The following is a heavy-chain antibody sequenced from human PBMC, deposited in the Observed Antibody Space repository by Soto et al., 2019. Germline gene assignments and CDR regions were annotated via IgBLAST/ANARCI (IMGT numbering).Heavy chain of an antibody. CDR3: ARGVVADY. CDR2: INHSGST. CDR1: GGSFSGYY. D-gene: IGHD2-15*01. V-gene: IGHV4-34*01. Sequence: QVQLQQLGAGLLKPSETLSLTCAVYGGSFSGYYWSWIRQPPGKGLEWIGEINHSGSTNYNTPLKSRVTISVDTSKNQFSLKLSSVTAADTAVYSCARGVVADYWGQGTLVTVSS. J-gene: IGHJ4*02.